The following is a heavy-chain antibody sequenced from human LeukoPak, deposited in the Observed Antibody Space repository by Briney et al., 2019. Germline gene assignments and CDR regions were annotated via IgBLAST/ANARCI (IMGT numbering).Heavy chain of an antibody. D-gene: IGHD5-12*01. J-gene: IGHJ4*02. V-gene: IGHV3-7*01. CDR3: VRDGGVSGYDLLDY. Sequence: GGSLRLSCAASGFTFSNYWMTWVRQAPGKGLEWVAHINQDGSEEHYMDSVKARFTISRDNAKNSLSLQMNRLRAEDTAVYYCVRDGGVSGYDLLDYWGQGTLVTVSS. CDR1: GFTFSNYW. CDR2: INQDGSEE.